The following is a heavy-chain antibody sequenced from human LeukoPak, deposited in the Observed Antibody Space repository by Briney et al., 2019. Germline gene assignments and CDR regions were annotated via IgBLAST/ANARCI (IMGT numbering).Heavy chain of an antibody. CDR2: IRYDGSNK. CDR1: GFTFSSYG. D-gene: IGHD1-1*01. J-gene: IGHJ3*02. V-gene: IGHV3-30*02. Sequence: GGSLRLFCAASGFTFSSYGMHWVRQAPGKGLEWVAFIRYDGSNKYYADSVKGRFTISRDNSKNTLYLQMNSLRAEDTAVYYCAKGRSRNLDAFDIWGQGTMVTVSS. CDR3: AKGRSRNLDAFDI.